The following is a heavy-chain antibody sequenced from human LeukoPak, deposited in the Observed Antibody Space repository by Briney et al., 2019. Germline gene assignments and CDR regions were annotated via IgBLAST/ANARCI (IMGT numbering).Heavy chain of an antibody. CDR2: IYYSGST. J-gene: IGHJ3*02. CDR3: ARHNDEQRLVRAHAGAFDI. CDR1: GGSISSYY. Sequence: SETLSLTCTVSGGSISSYYWSWVRQPPGKGLEWIGYIYYSGSTNYNPSLKSRVTISVDTSKNQFSLKLSSVTAADTAVYYCARHNDEQRLVRAHAGAFDIWGQGTMVTVSS. D-gene: IGHD6-13*01. V-gene: IGHV4-59*08.